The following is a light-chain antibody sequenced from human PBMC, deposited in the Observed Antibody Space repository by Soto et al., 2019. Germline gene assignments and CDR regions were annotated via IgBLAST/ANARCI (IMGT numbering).Light chain of an antibody. CDR2: KVS. J-gene: IGKJ1*01. Sequence: VVMTQSPLSLPVTLRQPASISCRSSQSLVYIDANTYLNWFQQRPGQSPRRLIYKVSNRDSGVPDRFSGSWSGTDFTLRISRVEAEDGGVYYCMQGTHWPWTFGQGTKVEIK. CDR1: QSLVYIDANTY. CDR3: MQGTHWPWT. V-gene: IGKV2-30*01.